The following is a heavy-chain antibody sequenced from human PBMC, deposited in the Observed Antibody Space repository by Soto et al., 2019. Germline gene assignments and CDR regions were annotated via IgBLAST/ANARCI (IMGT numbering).Heavy chain of an antibody. V-gene: IGHV3-15*01. D-gene: IGHD5-12*01. J-gene: IGHJ4*02. CDR3: ATISGYDTSWDH. CDR1: GFTFSTAW. Sequence: EVQLVESGGGLVKPGESLRVSCAASGFTFSTAWMTWVRQTPGKGLEWVGLFKRKSDGGTIHYAAPVTGRFTISRDDSKDTLYLQMNSLKTEDTAVYYCATISGYDTSWDHWGQGTLVTVSS. CDR2: FKRKSDGGTI.